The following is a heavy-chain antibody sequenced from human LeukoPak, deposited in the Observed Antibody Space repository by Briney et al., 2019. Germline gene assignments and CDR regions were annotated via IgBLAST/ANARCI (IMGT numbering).Heavy chain of an antibody. Sequence: GGSLRLSCAASGSTFSSYAMSWVRQAPGKGLEWVSAISGSGGSTYYADSVKGRFTISRDNSKNTLYLQMNSLRAEDTAVYYCAKDRRVHYYDSSGYRYYFDYWGQGTLVTVSS. J-gene: IGHJ4*02. CDR1: GSTFSSYA. CDR3: AKDRRVHYYDSSGYRYYFDY. V-gene: IGHV3-23*01. CDR2: ISGSGGST. D-gene: IGHD3-22*01.